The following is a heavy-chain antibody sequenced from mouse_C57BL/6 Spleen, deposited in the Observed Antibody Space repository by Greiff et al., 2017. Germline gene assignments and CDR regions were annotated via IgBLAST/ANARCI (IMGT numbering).Heavy chain of an antibody. Sequence: VQLQQSDAELVKPGASVKISCKVSGYTFTAHTIHWMKQRPEQGLEWIGYIYPRDGSTKYNEKFKGKATLTADKSSSTAYMQLNSLTSEDSAIYFCARENYYGSSPFASWGQGTLVTVSA. CDR1: GYTFTAHT. CDR3: ARENYYGSSPFAS. J-gene: IGHJ3*01. D-gene: IGHD1-1*01. CDR2: IYPRDGST. V-gene: IGHV1-78*01.